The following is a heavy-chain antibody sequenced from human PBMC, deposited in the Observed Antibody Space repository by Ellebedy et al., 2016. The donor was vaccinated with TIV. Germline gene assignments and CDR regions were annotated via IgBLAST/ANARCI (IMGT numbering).Heavy chain of an antibody. Sequence: SETLSLXXTVHGGSFLGYYWSWIRQSPGKGLQWIGEINPSGGTNYTTSLKSRLTMSIDTSKRQISLNLNSATAADTAVYYCARGRRFSASFHPMMSTFEVWGQGTTVIVSS. CDR1: GGSFLGYY. V-gene: IGHV4-34*01. CDR3: ARGRRFSASFHPMMSTFEV. CDR2: INPSGGT. J-gene: IGHJ3*01. D-gene: IGHD3-10*01.